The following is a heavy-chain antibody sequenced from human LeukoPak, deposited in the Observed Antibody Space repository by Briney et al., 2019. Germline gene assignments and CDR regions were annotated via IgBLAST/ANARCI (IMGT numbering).Heavy chain of an antibody. CDR2: IKKDGSAK. CDR3: ARGSSWAFDI. Sequence: GGSLRLSCAASGFTFSSYWMTWVRQAPGKGLEWVAIIKKDGSAKYYVDSVRGRFTISRDNAENSLYLQLNSLRAEDTAVYYCARGSSWAFDIWGQGTMVTVSS. CDR1: GFTFSSYW. J-gene: IGHJ3*02. V-gene: IGHV3-7*04. D-gene: IGHD6-13*01.